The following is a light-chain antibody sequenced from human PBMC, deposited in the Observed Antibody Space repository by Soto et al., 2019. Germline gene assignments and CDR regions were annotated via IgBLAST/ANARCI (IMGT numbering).Light chain of an antibody. CDR2: GTS. Sequence: EIVLTQSPGTLALSPGDTSTLSCRTSQSVDTKYLAWYQQKPGQAPRLLIYGTSRRAPASPDRVSGSGSGTDFTLTISSLEPEDFAVYYCQQRSNWPLTFGGGTKVDIK. CDR1: QSVDTKY. V-gene: IGKV3D-20*02. CDR3: QQRSNWPLT. J-gene: IGKJ4*01.